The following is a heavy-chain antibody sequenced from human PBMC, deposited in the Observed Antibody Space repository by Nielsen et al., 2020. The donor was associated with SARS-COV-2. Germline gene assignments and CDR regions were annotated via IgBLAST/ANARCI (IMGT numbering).Heavy chain of an antibody. CDR2: IGTAGDT. V-gene: IGHV3-13*04. J-gene: IGHJ4*02. Sequence: GESLKISCAASGFTFSSYDMHWVRQATGKGLEWVSAIGTAGDTYYPGSVKGRFTISRENAKNSLYLQMNSLRAGDTAVYYCARACSGGSCYFGFDYWGQGTLVTVSS. D-gene: IGHD2-15*01. CDR1: GFTFSSYD. CDR3: ARACSGGSCYFGFDY.